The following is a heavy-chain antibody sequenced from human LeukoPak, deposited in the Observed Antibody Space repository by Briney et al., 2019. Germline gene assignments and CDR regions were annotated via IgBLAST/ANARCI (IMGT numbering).Heavy chain of an antibody. CDR1: GFSFSVYT. V-gene: IGHV3-48*04. D-gene: IGHD6-19*01. J-gene: IGHJ4*01. Sequence: GGSLRLSCVASGFSFSVYTMSWVRQAPGKGLEWVSYISSSGSTIYYADSVKGRFTISRDNAKNSLYLQMNSLRAEDTAVYYCARDRGYSSGWFDYWGQGTLVTVSS. CDR2: ISSSGSTI. CDR3: ARDRGYSSGWFDY.